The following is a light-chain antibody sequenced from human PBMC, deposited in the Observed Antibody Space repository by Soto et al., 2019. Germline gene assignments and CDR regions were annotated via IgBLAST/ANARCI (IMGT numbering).Light chain of an antibody. J-gene: IGKJ1*01. Sequence: EIVMTQSPATVSVSPGERATLSCRASQSVSSNLAWYQQKLGQAPRLLIYGASTRATGIPARFSGSGSGTEFTLTIRSLQSEDFAVYFCQQYNNWPETFGQGTKVEIK. CDR1: QSVSSN. V-gene: IGKV3-15*01. CDR3: QQYNNWPET. CDR2: GAS.